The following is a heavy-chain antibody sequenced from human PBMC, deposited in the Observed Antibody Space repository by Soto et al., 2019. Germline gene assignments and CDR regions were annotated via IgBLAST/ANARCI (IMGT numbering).Heavy chain of an antibody. CDR1: GGTFSSYA. CDR2: IIPIFGTA. CDR3: ARQGEGYCSGGSCYGGYYYDGMDV. V-gene: IGHV1-69*01. J-gene: IGHJ6*02. D-gene: IGHD2-15*01. Sequence: QVQLVQSGAEVKKPGSSVQVSCKASGGTFSSYAISWVRQAPGQGLEWMGGIIPIFGTANYAQKFQGRVTITADEFTSTAYMELGSLRCEDTAVYYCARQGEGYCSGGSCYGGYYYDGMDVWGQGTTVTVSS.